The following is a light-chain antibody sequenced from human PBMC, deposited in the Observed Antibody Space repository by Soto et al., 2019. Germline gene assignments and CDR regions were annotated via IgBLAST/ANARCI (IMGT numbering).Light chain of an antibody. CDR2: GAS. CDR3: QQYNNWPLLT. V-gene: IGKV3-15*01. J-gene: IGKJ4*01. Sequence: EMVMTQSPATISVSPGERATLSCRASQSVSSNLAWYQQKPGQAPRLLIYGASTRATGIPARFSGSGSGTEFTLTISSLQSEDFAVYYCQQYNNWPLLTFGGGTKVDIK. CDR1: QSVSSN.